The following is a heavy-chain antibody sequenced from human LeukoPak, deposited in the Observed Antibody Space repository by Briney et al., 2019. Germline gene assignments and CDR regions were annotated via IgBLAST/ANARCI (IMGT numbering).Heavy chain of an antibody. CDR2: IRYDGSEK. CDR1: GFTFNNYW. V-gene: IGHV3-7*03. CDR3: AKEEGLARYFDY. J-gene: IGHJ4*02. Sequence: GGSLRLSCEASGFTFNNYWMSWVRQAPGKGLEWVANIRYDGSEKYYVDSVKGRFTISRDNAKNSLYLQMNSLRTEDTALYYCAKEEGLARYFDYWGQGTLVTVSS.